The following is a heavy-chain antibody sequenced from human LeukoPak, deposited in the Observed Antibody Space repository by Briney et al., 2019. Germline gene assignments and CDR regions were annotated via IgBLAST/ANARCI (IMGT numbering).Heavy chain of an antibody. J-gene: IGHJ4*02. CDR2: IYYSGGT. Sequence: SETLLLTFCVHGGPLRSDYCRSIRQSPAKGLELIGHIYYSGGTNNAPSLKSRVPISVHTSNNQVSLKVSSVTAADAAVYYCARTRNSSVGDYWGQETLVTVSS. CDR1: GGPLRSDY. V-gene: IGHV4-59*01. D-gene: IGHD2/OR15-2a*01. CDR3: ARTRNSSVGDY.